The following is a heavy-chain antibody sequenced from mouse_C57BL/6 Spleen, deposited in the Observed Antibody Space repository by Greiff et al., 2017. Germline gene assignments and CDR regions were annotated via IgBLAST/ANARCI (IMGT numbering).Heavy chain of an antibody. V-gene: IGHV1-19*01. D-gene: IGHD2-1*01. CDR2: INPYNGGT. Sequence: VHVKQSGPVLVKPGASVKMSCKASGYTFTDYYMNWVKQSHGKSLEWIGVINPYNGGTSYNQKFKGKATLTVDKSSSTAYMELNSLTSEDSAVYYCALYYGFDYWGQGTTLTVSS. CDR1: GYTFTDYY. J-gene: IGHJ2*01. CDR3: ALYYGFDY.